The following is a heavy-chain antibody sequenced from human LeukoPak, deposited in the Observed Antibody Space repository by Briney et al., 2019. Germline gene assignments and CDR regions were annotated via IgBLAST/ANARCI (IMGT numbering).Heavy chain of an antibody. CDR1: GFTFSNYW. CDR3: AKSAWFDP. J-gene: IGHJ5*01. V-gene: IGHV3-74*01. Sequence: GGSLRLSCATSGFTFSNYWMSWLRQAPGKGVVWVARVKSDGSSASYAESVKGRFTISRDNARSTLYLQMNSLRVDDTAVYYCAKSAWFDPWGRGILVTVSS. CDR2: VKSDGSSA.